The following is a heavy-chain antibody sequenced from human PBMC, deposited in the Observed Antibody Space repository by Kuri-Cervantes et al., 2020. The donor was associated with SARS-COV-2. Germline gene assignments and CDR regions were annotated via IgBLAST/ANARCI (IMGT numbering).Heavy chain of an antibody. J-gene: IGHJ6*03. D-gene: IGHD3-3*01. CDR2: IRYDGSNK. Sequence: GGSLRLSCAASGFTFSSYGMHWVRQAPGKGLEWVAFIRYDGSNKYYADSVKGRFTISRDNSKNTLYLQMNSLRAEDTAVYYCAKSASIAIFVTYYYYYMDVWGKGTTVTVSS. CDR1: GFTFSSYG. V-gene: IGHV3-30*02. CDR3: AKSASIAIFVTYYYYYMDV.